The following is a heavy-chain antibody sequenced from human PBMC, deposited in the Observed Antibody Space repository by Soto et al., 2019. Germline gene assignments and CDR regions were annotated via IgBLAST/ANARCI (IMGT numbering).Heavy chain of an antibody. D-gene: IGHD6-6*01. Sequence: QVQLVQSGAEVKKPGSSVKVSCKASGGTFSSYPISWVRKAPGQGLEWMGRIIPILGIANYAQKFQGRVTITADKSTSTAYMELSSLRSEDTAVYYCAASPRTEAYYFDYWGQGTLVTVSS. CDR2: IIPILGIA. V-gene: IGHV1-69*02. CDR3: AASPRTEAYYFDY. J-gene: IGHJ4*02. CDR1: GGTFSSYP.